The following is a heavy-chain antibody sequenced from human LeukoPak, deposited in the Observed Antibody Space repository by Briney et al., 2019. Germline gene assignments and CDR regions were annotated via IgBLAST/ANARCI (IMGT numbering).Heavy chain of an antibody. V-gene: IGHV3-30*18. Sequence: GGSLRLSCAASGFTFSSYGMHWVRQAPGKGLEWVAVISYDGSNKYYADSVKGRFTISRDNSKNTLYLQMNSLRAEDTAVYYCAKVGYTMARGVPAYYFDYWGQGTLVTVSS. D-gene: IGHD3-10*01. J-gene: IGHJ4*02. CDR1: GFTFSSYG. CDR2: ISYDGSNK. CDR3: AKVGYTMARGVPAYYFDY.